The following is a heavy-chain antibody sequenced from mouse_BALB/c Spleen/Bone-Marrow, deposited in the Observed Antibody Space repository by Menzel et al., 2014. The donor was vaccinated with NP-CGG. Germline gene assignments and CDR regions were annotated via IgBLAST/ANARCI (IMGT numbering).Heavy chain of an antibody. J-gene: IGHJ3*01. V-gene: IGHV2-9*02. CDR1: GFSLTSYG. D-gene: IGHD4-1*01. CDR3: ARDGTAY. CDR2: IWAGGST. Sequence: VKLMESGPGLVAPSQSLSITCTVSGFSLTSYGVHWVRQPPGKGLEWPGVIWAGGSTNCNSALMPRLSISKDNSKSQVFLEMNSLQTDDTAMYYCARDGTAYWGQGTLVTVSA.